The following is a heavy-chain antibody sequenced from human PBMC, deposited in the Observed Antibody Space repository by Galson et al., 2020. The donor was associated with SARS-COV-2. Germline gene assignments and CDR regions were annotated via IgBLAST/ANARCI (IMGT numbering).Heavy chain of an antibody. Sequence: GGSLRLSCAASGFTFSSYAMSWFRQAPGKGLEWVSVIDSGTGGTHYADSVKGRFTISRDDSQNTMYLQMNNLRADDAAIYYCARPGLTVAYTRWFDPWGQGARVTVSP. CDR3: ARPGLTVAYTRWFDP. J-gene: IGHJ5*02. CDR2: IDSGTGGT. D-gene: IGHD6-19*01. CDR1: GFTFSSYA. V-gene: IGHV3-23*01.